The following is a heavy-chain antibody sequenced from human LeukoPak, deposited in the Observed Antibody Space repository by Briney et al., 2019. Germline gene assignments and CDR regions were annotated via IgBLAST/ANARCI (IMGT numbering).Heavy chain of an antibody. Sequence: PGGSLRLSCAASGFTFSSYSMNWVRQAPGKGLEWVSYISSSSSTIYYADSVKGRFTISRDNAKNSLYLQMNSLRAEDTAVYYCARDAPSTVYSSSWAVDYWGQGTLVTVSS. CDR1: GFTFSSYS. CDR3: ARDAPSTVYSSSWAVDY. D-gene: IGHD6-13*01. J-gene: IGHJ4*02. CDR2: ISSSSSTI. V-gene: IGHV3-48*04.